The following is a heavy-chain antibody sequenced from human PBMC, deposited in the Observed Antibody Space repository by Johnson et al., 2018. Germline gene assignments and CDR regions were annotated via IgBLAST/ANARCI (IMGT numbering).Heavy chain of an antibody. CDR3: AREVTTGTFDS. J-gene: IGHJ3*02. CDR2: IWYDGSNK. D-gene: IGHD4-17*01. V-gene: IGHV3-33*01. Sequence: QVQLVQSGGGVVQPGRSLRLSCAASGFTFSSYGMHWVRQAPGKGLEWVAVIWYDGSNKYYADPVKRRFTIPRYNSKNPLYLQRNSLRAEDTAVYYCAREVTTGTFDSWGQGTKVTVSS. CDR1: GFTFSSYG.